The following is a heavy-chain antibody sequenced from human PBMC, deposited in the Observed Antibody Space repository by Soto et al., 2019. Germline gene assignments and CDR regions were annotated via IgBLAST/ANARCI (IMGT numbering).Heavy chain of an antibody. V-gene: IGHV4-34*01. CDR3: ARVIAVAGPSWFDP. J-gene: IGHJ5*02. CDR1: GGSFSGYY. CDR2: INHSGST. D-gene: IGHD6-19*01. Sequence: QVQLQQWGAGLLKPSETLSLTCAVYGGSFSGYYWSWIRQPPGKGLEWIGEINHSGSTNYNQSLKSRVTISVDTSKNQFSLKLSSVTAADTAVYYCARVIAVAGPSWFDPWGQGTLVTVSS.